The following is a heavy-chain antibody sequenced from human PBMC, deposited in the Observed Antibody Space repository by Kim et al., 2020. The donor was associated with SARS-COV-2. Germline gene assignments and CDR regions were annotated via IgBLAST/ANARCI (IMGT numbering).Heavy chain of an antibody. Sequence: GGSLRLSCAVSGFTFSNYGMHWVRQAPGKGLEWVAVIWHDGNEKYYTDSVRGRFTISRDNSRNTLYLQMNSLRVEDTAVYFCVRVREDYNYLFDYWGQG. J-gene: IGHJ4*02. CDR1: GFTFSNYG. V-gene: IGHV3-33*01. CDR3: VRVREDYNYLFDY. CDR2: IWHDGNEK. D-gene: IGHD1-1*01.